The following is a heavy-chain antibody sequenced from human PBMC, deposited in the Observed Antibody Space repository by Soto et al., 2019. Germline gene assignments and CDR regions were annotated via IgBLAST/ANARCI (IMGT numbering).Heavy chain of an antibody. Sequence: QVQLQESGPGLVKPSETLSLTCTVAGGSVSSGSYYWTWIRQPPGMGLEWIGYIYYSGSTSYNPSLKSRVTMSIDTSKNDFSLKLSSVTAADTAVYYCTRFNYDSNSPYRNFDYWGQGTLVTVSS. J-gene: IGHJ4*02. CDR3: TRFNYDSNSPYRNFDY. CDR2: IYYSGST. V-gene: IGHV4-61*03. CDR1: GGSVSSGSYY. D-gene: IGHD3-22*01.